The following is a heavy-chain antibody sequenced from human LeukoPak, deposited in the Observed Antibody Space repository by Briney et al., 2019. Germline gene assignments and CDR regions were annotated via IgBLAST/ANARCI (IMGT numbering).Heavy chain of an antibody. CDR3: AGDCSSTSCYLSYNWFDP. Sequence: SETLSLTCAVYGGSFSGYYWSWIRQPPGKGLEWIGEINHSGSTNYNPSLKSRVTISADTSKNQFSLKLSSVTAADTAVYYCAGDCSSTSCYLSYNWFDPWGQGTLVTVSS. V-gene: IGHV4-34*01. CDR2: INHSGST. D-gene: IGHD2-2*01. CDR1: GGSFSGYY. J-gene: IGHJ5*02.